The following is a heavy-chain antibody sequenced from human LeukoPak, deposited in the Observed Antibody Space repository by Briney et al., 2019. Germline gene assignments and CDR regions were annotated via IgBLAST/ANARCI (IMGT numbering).Heavy chain of an antibody. J-gene: IGHJ6*02. Sequence: GGSLRLSCSASGLTVSANFLTCVRQAPGKGLEWVSVIYSGERMYYADSVKGRFIISRDNSKNTVYLQMNSLRVEDTAVYYCARDQGFWSGYGMDVWGQGTTVIVSS. V-gene: IGHV3-53*01. CDR2: IYSGERM. D-gene: IGHD3-3*01. CDR1: GLTVSANF. CDR3: ARDQGFWSGYGMDV.